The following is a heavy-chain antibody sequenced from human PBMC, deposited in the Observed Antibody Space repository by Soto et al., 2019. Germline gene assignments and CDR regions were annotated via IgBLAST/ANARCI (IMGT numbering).Heavy chain of an antibody. J-gene: IGHJ5*02. D-gene: IGHD6-6*01. Sequence: ASVKVSCKASGFSFTGYYIHWLRQAPGQGLEWMGWINAHSGGTEYEQKFQGRVTLTRDTSIATAYLTLTSLTSDDTALYYCAKDLTRQLAYWLDPWGQGTQVTVSS. CDR3: AKDLTRQLAYWLDP. CDR2: INAHSGGT. CDR1: GFSFTGYY. V-gene: IGHV1-2*02.